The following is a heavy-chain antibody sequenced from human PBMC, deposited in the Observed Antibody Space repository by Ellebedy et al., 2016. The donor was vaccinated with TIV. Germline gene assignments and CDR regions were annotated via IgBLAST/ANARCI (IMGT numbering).Heavy chain of an antibody. Sequence: ASVKVSCXASGYTFTRFAIHWVRQAPGQRLEWMGWISTGSGSTKYSQDFQGRVTIARDTSATAAYMERSSLRSEDTAVYYCVRGLYGMDVWGQGTTVTVSS. CDR1: GYTFTRFA. CDR3: VRGLYGMDV. V-gene: IGHV1-3*04. J-gene: IGHJ6*02. CDR2: ISTGSGST.